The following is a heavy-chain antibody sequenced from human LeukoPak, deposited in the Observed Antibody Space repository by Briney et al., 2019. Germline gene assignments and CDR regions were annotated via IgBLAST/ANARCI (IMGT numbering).Heavy chain of an antibody. J-gene: IGHJ3*02. CDR1: GGTFSSYA. V-gene: IGHV1-69*04. CDR2: IIPILGIA. Sequence: ASVKVSCKASGGTFSSYAISWVRQAPGQGLEWMGRIIPILGIANYAQKFQGRVTITADKSTSTAYMELSSLRSEDTAVYYCARDSAGITMTHDAFDIWGQGTMVTVSS. CDR3: ARDSAGITMTHDAFDI. D-gene: IGHD3-22*01.